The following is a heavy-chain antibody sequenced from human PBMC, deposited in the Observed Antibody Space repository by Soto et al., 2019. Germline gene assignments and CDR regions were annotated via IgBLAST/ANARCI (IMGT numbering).Heavy chain of an antibody. CDR1: GGSISSYY. V-gene: IGHV4-59*01. J-gene: IGHJ6*02. D-gene: IGHD5-12*01. CDR2: IYYSGST. CDR3: ASRGVDIVATTRDYYYGMDV. Sequence: SETLSLTCTVSGGSISSYYWSWIRQPPGKGLEWIGYIYYSGSTNYNPSLKSRVTISVDTSKNQFSLKLSSVTAADTAVYYCASRGVDIVATTRDYYYGMDVWGQGTTVTVS.